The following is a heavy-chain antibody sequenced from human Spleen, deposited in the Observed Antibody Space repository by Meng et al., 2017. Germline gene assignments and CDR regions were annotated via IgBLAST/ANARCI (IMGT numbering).Heavy chain of an antibody. D-gene: IGHD3-22*01. V-gene: IGHV3-66*01. CDR1: GFTVSSNY. CDR3: AREKYYYDSSGYYNI. Sequence: GESLKISCAASGFTVSSNYMSWVRQAPGKGLEWVSVIYSGGSTYYADSVKGRFTISRDNAKNSLYLQMNSLRAEDTAVYYCAREKYYYDSSGYYNIWGQGTMVTVSS. J-gene: IGHJ3*02. CDR2: IYSGGST.